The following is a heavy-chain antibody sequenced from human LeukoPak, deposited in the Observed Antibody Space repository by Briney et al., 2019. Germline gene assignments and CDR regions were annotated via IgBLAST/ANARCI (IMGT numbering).Heavy chain of an antibody. CDR3: AQGGNYYYDSSGPLRD. Sequence: SQTLSLTCTVSGGSISSGDYYWSWIRQPPGKGLEWIGYIYYSGSTYYNPSLKSRVTISVDTSKNQFSLKLSSVTAADTAVYYCAQGGNYYYDSSGPLRDWGQGTLVTVSS. CDR1: GGSISSGDYY. V-gene: IGHV4-30-4*01. CDR2: IYYSGST. J-gene: IGHJ4*02. D-gene: IGHD3-22*01.